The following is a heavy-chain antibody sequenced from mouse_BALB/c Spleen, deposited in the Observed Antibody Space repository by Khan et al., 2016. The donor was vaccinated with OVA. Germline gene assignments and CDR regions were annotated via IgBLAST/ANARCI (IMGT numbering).Heavy chain of an antibody. D-gene: IGHD1-1*01. CDR3: ARYDGSLYWYFDV. Sequence: EVQLQESGPGLVKPSQTVSLTCTVTGISITSGNYRWSWIRQFPGNKLEWIGNIYYSGTVTYNPSLKSRTTITRDTSKNQFFLEMNSLTAEDTATYYCARYDGSLYWYFDVWGAGTTVTVSS. CDR1: GISITSGNYR. J-gene: IGHJ1*01. V-gene: IGHV3-5*02. CDR2: IYYSGTV.